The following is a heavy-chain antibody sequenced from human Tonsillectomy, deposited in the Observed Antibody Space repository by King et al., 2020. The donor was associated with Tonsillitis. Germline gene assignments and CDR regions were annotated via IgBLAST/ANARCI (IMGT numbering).Heavy chain of an antibody. CDR2: IRSKAYGGTT. CDR1: GFTFGDYA. V-gene: IGHV3-49*04. CDR3: SRSGAGCSSSSCYYLDI. Sequence: QLVQSGGGLVQPGRSLRLSCTASGFTFGDYAMNWVRQAPGKGLEWVGFIRSKAYGGTTEFAASLKGRFTISRDDSKNIAYLQLNSLETEDAAVYYCSRSGAGCSSSSCYYLDIWGQGTLVTVSS. D-gene: IGHD2-2*01. J-gene: IGHJ4*02.